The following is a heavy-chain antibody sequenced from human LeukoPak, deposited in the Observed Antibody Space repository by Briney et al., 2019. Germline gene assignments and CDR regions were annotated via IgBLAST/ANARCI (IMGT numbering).Heavy chain of an antibody. D-gene: IGHD2-15*01. CDR1: GGTFSSYA. J-gene: IGHJ4*02. CDR2: IIPIFGTA. Sequence: ASVKVSCKASGGTFSSYAISWVRQAPGQGLEWMGRIIPIFGTANYAQKFQGRVTITTDESTSTAYMELISLRSEDTAVYYCGRESVYCSGGSCLHPLFDYWGQGTLVTVSS. CDR3: GRESVYCSGGSCLHPLFDY. V-gene: IGHV1-69*05.